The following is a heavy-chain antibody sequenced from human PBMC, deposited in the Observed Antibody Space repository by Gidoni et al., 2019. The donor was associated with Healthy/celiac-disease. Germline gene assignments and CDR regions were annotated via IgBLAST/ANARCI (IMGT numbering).Heavy chain of an antibody. CDR2: IDPSDSYT. CDR1: GSSFTRYW. CDR3: ARIFWYCSGGSCYHDY. J-gene: IGHJ4*02. Sequence: PCQGSGSSFTRYWISWVRQMPGKGLEWMGRIDPSDSYTNYSPSFQGHVTISADKSISTAYLQWSSLKASDTAMYYCARIFWYCSGGSCYHDYWGQGTLVTVSS. D-gene: IGHD2-15*01. V-gene: IGHV5-10-1*01.